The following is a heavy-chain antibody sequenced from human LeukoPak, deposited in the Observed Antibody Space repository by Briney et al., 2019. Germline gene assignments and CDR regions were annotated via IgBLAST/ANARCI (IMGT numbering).Heavy chain of an antibody. D-gene: IGHD5-12*01. V-gene: IGHV1-2*02. CDR2: INPEKRDT. CDR3: AKKVRGPSHPLDL. J-gene: IGHJ4*02. Sequence: GGSVKVSCKASGYTFTGYAIHWVRQAPGQGLEWMGWINPEKRDTGYAHKFQGRVTMTSDTSISTAYMELSSLRSDDTAVYYCAKKVRGPSHPLDLWGQGTLVTVSS. CDR1: GYTFTGYA.